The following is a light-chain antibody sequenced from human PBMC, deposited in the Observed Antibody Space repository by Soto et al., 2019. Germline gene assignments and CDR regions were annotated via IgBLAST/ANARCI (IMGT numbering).Light chain of an antibody. Sequence: DIQMTQSHSTLSASVGDRVTITCRASQSVSIWLAWYQQKPGKAPKLLIYKASSLESGVPSRFSGSGSGTEFTLTISSLQPDDFASYYCQQYNSYSVFGQGTKLEIK. J-gene: IGKJ2*01. CDR3: QQYNSYSV. CDR1: QSVSIW. CDR2: KAS. V-gene: IGKV1-5*03.